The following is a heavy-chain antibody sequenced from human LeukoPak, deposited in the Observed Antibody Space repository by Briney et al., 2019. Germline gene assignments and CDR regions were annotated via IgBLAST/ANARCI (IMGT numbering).Heavy chain of an antibody. D-gene: IGHD3-10*01. V-gene: IGHV4-31*03. Sequence: PSETLSLTCTVSGGSISSGGYYWSWIRQHPGTGLEWIGYIYYSGSTYYNPSLKSRVTISVDTSKNQFSLKLSSVTAADTAVYYCASGRSGPRGLLYYGMDVWGQGTTVTVSS. CDR2: IYYSGST. CDR3: ASGRSGPRGLLYYGMDV. CDR1: GGSISSGGYY. J-gene: IGHJ6*02.